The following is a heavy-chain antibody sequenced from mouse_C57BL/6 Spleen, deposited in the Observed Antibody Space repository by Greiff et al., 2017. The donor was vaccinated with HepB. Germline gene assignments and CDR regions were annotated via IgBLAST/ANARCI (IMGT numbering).Heavy chain of an antibody. D-gene: IGHD1-1*01. CDR1: GYTFTSYW. V-gene: IGHV1-7*01. CDR2: INPSSGYT. CDR3: ARGITTVVAPGYFDY. Sequence: QVHVKQSGAELAKPGASVKLSCKASGYTFTSYWMHWVKQRPGQGLEWIGYINPSSGYTKYNQKFKDKATLTADKSSSTAYMQLSSLTYEDSAVYYCARGITTVVAPGYFDYWGQGTTLTVSS. J-gene: IGHJ2*01.